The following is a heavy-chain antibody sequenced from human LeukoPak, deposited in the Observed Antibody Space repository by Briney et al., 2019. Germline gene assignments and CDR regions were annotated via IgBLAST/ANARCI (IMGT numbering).Heavy chain of an antibody. D-gene: IGHD6-19*01. Sequence: PGGSLRLSCAASGFTFSTYAMSWVRQAPGKGLEWVSGISGSDGSTYYIDSVKGRFTISRDNPKNTLYLQMNSLRTEDTAVYYCAKDLQSGSGWYLNWFDPWGQGTLVTVSS. J-gene: IGHJ5*02. CDR3: AKDLQSGSGWYLNWFDP. V-gene: IGHV3-23*01. CDR1: GFTFSTYA. CDR2: ISGSDGST.